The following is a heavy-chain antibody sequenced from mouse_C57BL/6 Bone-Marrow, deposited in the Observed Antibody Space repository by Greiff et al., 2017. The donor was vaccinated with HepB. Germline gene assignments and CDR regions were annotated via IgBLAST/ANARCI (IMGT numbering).Heavy chain of an antibody. CDR1: GFTFSDYY. CDR3: ARDGYYGSSSYWYFDV. Sequence: DVKLVESEGGLVQPGSSMKLSCTASGFTFSDYYMAWVRQVPEKGLEWVANINYDGSSTYYLDSLKSRFIISRDNAKNILYLQMSSLKSEDTATYYCARDGYYGSSSYWYFDVWGTGTTVTVSS. CDR2: INYDGSST. D-gene: IGHD1-1*01. J-gene: IGHJ1*03. V-gene: IGHV5-16*01.